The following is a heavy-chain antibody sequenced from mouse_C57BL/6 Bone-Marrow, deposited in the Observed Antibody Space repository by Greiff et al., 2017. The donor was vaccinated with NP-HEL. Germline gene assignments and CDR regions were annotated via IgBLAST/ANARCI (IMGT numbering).Heavy chain of an antibody. D-gene: IGHD1-1*01. CDR1: GYAFTNYL. CDR2: INPGSGGT. Sequence: QVQLQQSGAELVRPGPSVKVSCKASGYAFTNYLIEWVKQRPGQGLEWIGVINPGSGGTNYNEKFKGKATLTADKSSSTAYMQLSSLTSEDSAVYFCARDGSFDYWGQGTTLTVSS. J-gene: IGHJ2*01. V-gene: IGHV1-54*01. CDR3: ARDGSFDY.